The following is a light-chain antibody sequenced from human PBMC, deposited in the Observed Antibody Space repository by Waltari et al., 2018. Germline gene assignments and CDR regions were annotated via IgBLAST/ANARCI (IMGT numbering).Light chain of an antibody. Sequence: QSALTQPASVSGSPGQSITISCTGTSSAVGDYNYVSWYHQHPGKAPKLMIYEVSNRPSGVSNRFSGSKSGNTASLTISGLQAEDEADYYCSSYTRSTIVIFGGGTKLTVL. CDR3: SSYTRSTIVI. V-gene: IGLV2-14*01. CDR1: SSAVGDYNY. J-gene: IGLJ2*01. CDR2: EVS.